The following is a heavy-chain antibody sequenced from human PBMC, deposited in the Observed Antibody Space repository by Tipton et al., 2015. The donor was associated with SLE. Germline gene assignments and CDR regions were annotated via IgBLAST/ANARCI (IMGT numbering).Heavy chain of an antibody. CDR2: IYYSGST. CDR3: AGGYSGYEGDY. Sequence: TLSLTCTVSGGSISSSSYYWGWLRQPPGKGLEWIGSIYYSGSTYNNPSLKSRVTISVDTSKNQFSLKLSSVTAADTAVYYCAGGYSGYEGDYWGQGTLVTVSS. D-gene: IGHD5-12*01. J-gene: IGHJ4*02. V-gene: IGHV4-39*07. CDR1: GGSISSSSYY.